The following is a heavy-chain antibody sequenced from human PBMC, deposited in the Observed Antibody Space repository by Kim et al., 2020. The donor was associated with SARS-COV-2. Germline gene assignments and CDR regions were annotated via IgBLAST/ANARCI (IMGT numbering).Heavy chain of an antibody. Sequence: GGSLRLSCAGSGFTFDDYAIQWVRQVPGKGLEWVSLISRDGGQIKYADSVKGRFTISRDNSKKSVYLQMNSLRSEDTALYYCVRVQQWLIKNWGQGTQVTVSS. D-gene: IGHD6-19*01. J-gene: IGHJ4*02. CDR2: ISRDGGQI. CDR1: GFTFDDYA. V-gene: IGHV3-43*02. CDR3: VRVQQWLIKN.